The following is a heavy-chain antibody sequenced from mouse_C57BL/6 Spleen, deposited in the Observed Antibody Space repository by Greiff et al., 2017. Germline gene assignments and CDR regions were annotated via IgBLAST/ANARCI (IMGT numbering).Heavy chain of an antibody. V-gene: IGHV1-39*01. J-gene: IGHJ4*01. CDR3: ARWGTTGYAMDD. CDR2: INPNYGTT. D-gene: IGHD1-1*01. Sequence: VQLQQSGPELVKPGASVKISCKASGYSFTDYYMNWAKQSPGKSLEWIGVINPNYGTTSYNQKFKGKATLTVDQSSSTAYMQLSSLTSEDSAVYYCARWGTTGYAMDDWGQGTSVTVSA. CDR1: GYSFTDYY.